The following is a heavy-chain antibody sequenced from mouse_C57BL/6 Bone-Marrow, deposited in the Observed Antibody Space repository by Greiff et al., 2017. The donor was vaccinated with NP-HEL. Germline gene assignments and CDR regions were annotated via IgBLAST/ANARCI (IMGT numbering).Heavy chain of an antibody. CDR2: IDPNSGGT. CDR3: ATDYGSSPDYFDD. V-gene: IGHV1-72*01. D-gene: IGHD1-1*01. J-gene: IGHJ2*01. CDR1: GYTFTSYW. Sequence: VQLQQSGAELVKPGASVKLSCKASGYTFTSYWMHWVKQRPGRGLEWIGRIDPNSGGTKYNEKFKSKATLTVDKPSSTAYMQLSSLTSEDSAVYYCATDYGSSPDYFDDWGQGTTLTVSS.